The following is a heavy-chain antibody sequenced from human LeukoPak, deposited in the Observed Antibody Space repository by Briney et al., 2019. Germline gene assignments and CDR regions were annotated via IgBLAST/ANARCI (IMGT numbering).Heavy chain of an antibody. J-gene: IGHJ6*02. CDR1: GGSISSYY. CDR3: ARHNDYYVVGGMDV. Sequence: SETLSLTCTVSGGSISSYYWSWFRQPPGKGLEWIGYIYYSGSTNYNPSLKSRATISVDTSKNQFSLKLSSVTAADTAVYYCARHNDYYVVGGMDVWGQGTTVTVSS. V-gene: IGHV4-59*08. D-gene: IGHD3-10*02. CDR2: IYYSGST.